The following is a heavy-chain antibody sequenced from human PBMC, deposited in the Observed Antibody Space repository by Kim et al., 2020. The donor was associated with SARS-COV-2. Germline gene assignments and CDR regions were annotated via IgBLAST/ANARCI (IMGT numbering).Heavy chain of an antibody. D-gene: IGHD1-1*01. J-gene: IGHJ4*02. CDR3: ARGRNDRAGCDY. V-gene: IGHV3-72*01. Sequence: EYGAYVKGRFSISRDDTKNSVFLKMNSLNPEDTAGYYCARGRNDRAGCDYWGQGTLVTVSS.